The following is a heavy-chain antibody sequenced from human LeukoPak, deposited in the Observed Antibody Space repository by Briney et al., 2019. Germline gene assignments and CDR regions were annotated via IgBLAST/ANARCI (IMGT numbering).Heavy chain of an antibody. V-gene: IGHV3-30-3*01. CDR3: ARDLTVAPRYFDL. Sequence: PGGSLRLSCAGSGITFNDYALHWVRQAPGKGLEWVAVISYDGSNKFYADSVRGRFTISRDNSKNTLYLQMNSLRAEDTAVYYCARDLTVAPRYFDLWGRGTLVTVSS. D-gene: IGHD6-19*01. CDR1: GITFNDYA. J-gene: IGHJ2*01. CDR2: ISYDGSNK.